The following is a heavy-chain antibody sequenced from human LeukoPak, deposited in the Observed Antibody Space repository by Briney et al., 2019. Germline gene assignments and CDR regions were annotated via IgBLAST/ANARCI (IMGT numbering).Heavy chain of an antibody. CDR3: TTGGVVVVPAASAPDY. V-gene: IGHV3-15*01. CDR1: GFTFSNAW. J-gene: IGHJ4*02. CDR2: IKSKTDGGTT. Sequence: GGSLRPSCAASGFTFSNAWMIWVRQAPGKGLEWVGRIKSKTDGGTTDYAAPVKGRFTISRDDSKNTLYLQMNSLKTEDTAVYYCTTGGVVVVPAASAPDYWGQGTLVTVSS. D-gene: IGHD2-2*01.